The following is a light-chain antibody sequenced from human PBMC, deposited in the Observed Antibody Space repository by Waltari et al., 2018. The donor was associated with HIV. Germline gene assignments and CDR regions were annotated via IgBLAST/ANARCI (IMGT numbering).Light chain of an antibody. CDR2: DVS. V-gene: IGLV2-14*01. CDR3: SSYTSTYV. CDR1: SSDVGAYNY. J-gene: IGLJ1*01. Sequence: QSALTQPASVSGSPGQSITISCPGTSSDVGAYNYVSWYQQHPGKAPKLMIYDVSNRPSGVSNRFSGSKSGNTASLTISGLQAEDEADYYCSSYTSTYVFGTGTKVTVL.